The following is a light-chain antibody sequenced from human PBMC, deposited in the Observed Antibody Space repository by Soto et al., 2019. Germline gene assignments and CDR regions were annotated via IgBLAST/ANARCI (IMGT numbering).Light chain of an antibody. CDR2: TAS. CDR3: QQSYSSPPT. V-gene: IGKV1-39*01. Sequence: DIPMTQSPSSLSASVGDRVTITCRASQSISTYLNWYQHKPGKAPKLLIYTASTLQSGVPSRFSGSGSGTDFTLTISSLQPEDFATYYCQQSYSSPPTFGGGTKVEIK. CDR1: QSISTY. J-gene: IGKJ4*01.